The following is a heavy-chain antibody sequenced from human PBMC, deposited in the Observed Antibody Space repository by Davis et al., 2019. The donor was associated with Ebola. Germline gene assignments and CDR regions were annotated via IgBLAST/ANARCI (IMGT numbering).Heavy chain of an antibody. J-gene: IGHJ4*02. D-gene: IGHD5-12*01. CDR1: GYSFTSYW. V-gene: IGHV5-51*01. Sequence: GESLKISCKGSGYSFTSYWIGWVRQLPGKGLEWMGIIYPGDSDTGYSPSFQGQVTISADKSISTAYLQWSSLKASDTAMYYCARGGDIVATHFDYWGQGTLVTVSS. CDR3: ARGGDIVATHFDY. CDR2: IYPGDSDT.